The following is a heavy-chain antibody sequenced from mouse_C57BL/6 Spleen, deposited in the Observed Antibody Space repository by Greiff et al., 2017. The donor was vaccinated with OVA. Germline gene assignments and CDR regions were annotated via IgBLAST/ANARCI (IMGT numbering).Heavy chain of an antibody. J-gene: IGHJ4*01. D-gene: IGHD2-3*01. CDR2: IRLKSDNYAT. V-gene: IGHV6-3*01. CDR3: TGGYYVTYYAMDY. Sequence: EVKLQESGGGLVQPGGSMKLSCVASGFTFSNYWMNWVRQSPEQGLEWVAQIRLKSDNYATHYAVSVNGRFTISRDDYKSSVYLQRNNLRAEDTGMYYCTGGYYVTYYAMDYWGQGTSVTVSS. CDR1: GFTFSNYW.